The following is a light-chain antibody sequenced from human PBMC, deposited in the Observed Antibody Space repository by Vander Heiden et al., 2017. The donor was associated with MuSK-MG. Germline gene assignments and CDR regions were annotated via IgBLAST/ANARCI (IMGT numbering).Light chain of an antibody. J-gene: IGKJ4*01. V-gene: IGKV3-15*01. Sequence: PATLSVSPGERATLSCRASQSVSSNLAWYQQKPGQAPRLLIYGASTRATGIPARFSGSGSGTEYTRTISSLQSEDFAVYYCQQYKNWPLTFGGGTKVEIK. CDR3: QQYKNWPLT. CDR1: QSVSSN. CDR2: GAS.